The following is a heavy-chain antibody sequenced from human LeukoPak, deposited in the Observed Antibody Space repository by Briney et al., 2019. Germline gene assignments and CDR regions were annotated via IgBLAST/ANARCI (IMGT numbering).Heavy chain of an antibody. D-gene: IGHD6-13*01. V-gene: IGHV1-2*02. CDR1: GYTFTGYY. Sequence: ASVKVSCKASGYTFTGYYIHWVRQAPGQGLERMGWVNPNSGGTNYGQKFQGRVTMTRDTSISTVYMELSSLRSEDTAVYYCARQAAAGIDYWGQGTLVSVSS. J-gene: IGHJ4*02. CDR2: VNPNSGGT. CDR3: ARQAAAGIDY.